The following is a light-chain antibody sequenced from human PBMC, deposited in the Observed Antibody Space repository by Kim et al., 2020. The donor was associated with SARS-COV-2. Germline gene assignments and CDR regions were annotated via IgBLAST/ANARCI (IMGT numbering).Light chain of an antibody. Sequence: PGERATRSCMASQSVSSSYLAWYQQKPGQAPRLLIYGASSRATGIPDRFSGSGSGTDFTLTISRLEPEDFAVYYCQQYGSSPLITFGQGTRLEIK. V-gene: IGKV3-20*01. CDR3: QQYGSSPLIT. CDR2: GAS. CDR1: QSVSSSY. J-gene: IGKJ5*01.